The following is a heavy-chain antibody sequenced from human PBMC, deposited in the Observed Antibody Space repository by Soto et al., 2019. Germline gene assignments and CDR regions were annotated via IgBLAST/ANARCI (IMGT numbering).Heavy chain of an antibody. CDR1: GFTFSSYV. CDR2: ISGSGVGT. J-gene: IGHJ6*02. CDR3: AKDPYCSGGSCFYGMDV. D-gene: IGHD2-15*01. Sequence: EVQLLESGGGLVQPGGSLRLSCAASGFTFSSYVMNWVRQAPGKGLEWVSGISGSGVGTYYADSVKGRFTISRDNSKSTLYLQMNSLRAEDTAIYYCAKDPYCSGGSCFYGMDVWGQGTTVTVSS. V-gene: IGHV3-23*01.